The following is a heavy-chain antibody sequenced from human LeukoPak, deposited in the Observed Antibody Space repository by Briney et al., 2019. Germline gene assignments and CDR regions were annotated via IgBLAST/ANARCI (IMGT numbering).Heavy chain of an antibody. CDR3: AKGLTSGGSYAFDS. Sequence: PGGSLRLSCAASGFTFSNYALTWVRQAPGKGLEWVSTISGTGGSTYYADSVKGRFTISRDSSKNTLYLQRSGLRVEDTAVYYCAKGLTSGGSYAFDSWGQGTLVTVSS. D-gene: IGHD1-26*01. J-gene: IGHJ4*02. CDR1: GFTFSNYA. V-gene: IGHV3-23*01. CDR2: ISGTGGST.